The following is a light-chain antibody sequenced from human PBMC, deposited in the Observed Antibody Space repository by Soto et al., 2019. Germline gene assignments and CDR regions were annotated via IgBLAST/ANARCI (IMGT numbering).Light chain of an antibody. V-gene: IGKV3-15*01. CDR2: GTS. Sequence: VMTQSPXTLSVSPXXXAXLSXXASQSVSTNLAWYQQKPGQPPRLLIYGTSTRATGIPARFSGSGSGTDFTLTISRLEPEDSAVYYCQQYGGAPDTFGQGTRLEIK. CDR3: QQYGGAPDT. CDR1: QSVSTN. J-gene: IGKJ5*01.